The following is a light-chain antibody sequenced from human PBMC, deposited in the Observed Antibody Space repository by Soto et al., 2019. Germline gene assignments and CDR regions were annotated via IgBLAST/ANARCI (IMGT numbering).Light chain of an antibody. V-gene: IGKV1-5*03. J-gene: IGKJ1*01. Sequence: DIQMTPSPSTLSGSVVDRVTITCLASQTISSWLAWYQQKPGRAPKLLIYKASTLKSGVPSRFSGSGSGTEFTLTISSLQPGDFATYYCQHYNTYPWTFGHGTKVDI. CDR3: QHYNTYPWT. CDR2: KAS. CDR1: QTISSW.